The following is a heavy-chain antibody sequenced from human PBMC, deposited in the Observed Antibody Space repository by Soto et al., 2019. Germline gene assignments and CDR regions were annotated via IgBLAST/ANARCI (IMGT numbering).Heavy chain of an antibody. J-gene: IGHJ6*02. CDR3: ARDQGGSSWWLRYYYGMDV. CDR2: ISAYNGNT. D-gene: IGHD6-6*01. V-gene: IGHV1-18*01. CDR1: GYTFTSYG. Sequence: ASVKVSCKASGYTFTSYGISWVRQAPGQGLEWMGWISAYNGNTNYAQKLQGRVTMTTDTSTSTAYMELRSLRSDDTAVYYCARDQGGSSWWLRYYYGMDVWGQGTTVTVSS.